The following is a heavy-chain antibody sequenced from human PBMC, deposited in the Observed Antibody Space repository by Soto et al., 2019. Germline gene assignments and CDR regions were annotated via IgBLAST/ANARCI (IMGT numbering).Heavy chain of an antibody. Sequence: GGSLRLSCAASGFTFTKYPMNWVRQAPGKGLEWVSFIRSSSRNIYYADSVKGRFTISRDNAKNSLYLQMNSLRADDTAVYYCARGDPDFADAFDIWGRGTVVTVSS. J-gene: IGHJ3*02. D-gene: IGHD2-21*02. CDR2: IRSSSRNI. V-gene: IGHV3-21*01. CDR3: ARGDPDFADAFDI. CDR1: GFTFTKYP.